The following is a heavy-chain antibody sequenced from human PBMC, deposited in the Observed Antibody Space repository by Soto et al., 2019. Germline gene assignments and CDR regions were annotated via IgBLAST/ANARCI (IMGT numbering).Heavy chain of an antibody. Sequence: LSLTCAISGDSVSTNSATWTWIRQSPSRGLEWLGRTYYRSKWYNDYAVSLKSRLTISPDTSKNQFSLQLNSVTPEDTAVYYCARLIGSSWFDSWGQGTLVTVSS. CDR2: TYYRSKWYN. CDR1: GDSVSTNSAT. V-gene: IGHV6-1*01. CDR3: ARLIGSSWFDS. D-gene: IGHD6-13*01. J-gene: IGHJ5*01.